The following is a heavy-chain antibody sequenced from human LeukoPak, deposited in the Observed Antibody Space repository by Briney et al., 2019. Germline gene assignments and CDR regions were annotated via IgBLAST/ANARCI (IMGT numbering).Heavy chain of an antibody. J-gene: IGHJ4*02. CDR2: IYTSGST. Sequence: SETLSLTCTVSGGSISSGSYYWSWIRQPAGKGLEWIGRIYTSGSTNYNPSLKSRVTISVDTSKNQFSLKLSSVTAADTAVYYCARGRRPYYFDHWGQGTLVTVSS. CDR3: ARGRRPYYFDH. CDR1: GGSISSGSYY. V-gene: IGHV4-61*02.